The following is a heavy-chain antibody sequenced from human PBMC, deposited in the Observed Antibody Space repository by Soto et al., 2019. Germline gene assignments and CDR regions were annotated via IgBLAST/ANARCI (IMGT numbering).Heavy chain of an antibody. V-gene: IGHV1-18*01. J-gene: IGHJ6*03. D-gene: IGHD2-21*01. CDR1: GYTFTSYG. CDR2: ISAYNGNT. Sequence: ASGKVSCTASGYTFTSYGISWVRQAPGQGLEWMGWISAYNGNTNYAQKLQGRVTITRDTSASTAYRELSSLRSEDTVVYYCASFVVAVPDYYYYYMDVWGKGTTVTVSS. CDR3: ASFVVAVPDYYYYYMDV.